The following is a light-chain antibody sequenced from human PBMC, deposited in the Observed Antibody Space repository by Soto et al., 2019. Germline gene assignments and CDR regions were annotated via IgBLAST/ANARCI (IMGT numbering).Light chain of an antibody. J-gene: IGKJ4*01. V-gene: IGKV3-20*01. CDR2: GAS. CDR1: QSVRNNY. CDR3: QQYSSSPPIT. Sequence: EIVLTQSPGTLSLSPGERATLSFRASQSVRNNYLAWYQQKPGQAPRLLIFGASSRATGIPDRFSGSGSGTDFTLTISRLEPEDFAVYHCQQYSSSPPITFGGGTKVDIK.